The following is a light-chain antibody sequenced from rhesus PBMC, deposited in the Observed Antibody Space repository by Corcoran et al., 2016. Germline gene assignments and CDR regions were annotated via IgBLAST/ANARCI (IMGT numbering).Light chain of an antibody. CDR1: QGISSW. V-gene: IGKV1-22*01. Sequence: DIQMTQSPSSLSASVGDTVTITCRASQGISSWLAWYQQKPGKAPNLLIYKASSLQSGVPSRFSGSGSGTDFTLTISSLQSEDFATYYCHQYSSRPFTFGPGTKLDIK. CDR2: KAS. CDR3: HQYSSRPFT. J-gene: IGKJ3*01.